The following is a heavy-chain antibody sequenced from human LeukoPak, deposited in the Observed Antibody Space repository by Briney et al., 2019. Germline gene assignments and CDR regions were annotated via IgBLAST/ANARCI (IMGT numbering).Heavy chain of an antibody. CDR3: ARGRDVGDGYNGVDY. D-gene: IGHD5-24*01. CDR2: IYYSGST. CDR1: GGSFSGYY. J-gene: IGHJ4*02. Sequence: SETLSLTCAVYGGSFSGYYWSWIRQPPGKGLEWIGYIYYSGSTNYNPSLKSRVTISVDTSKNQFSLKLSSVTAADTAVYYCARGRDVGDGYNGVDYWGQGTLVTVSS. V-gene: IGHV4-59*01.